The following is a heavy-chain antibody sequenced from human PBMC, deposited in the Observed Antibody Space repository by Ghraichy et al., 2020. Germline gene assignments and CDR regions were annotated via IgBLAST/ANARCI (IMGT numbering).Heavy chain of an antibody. CDR2: IYTGGSS. J-gene: IGHJ5*02. CDR1: GGSIRNYY. D-gene: IGHD1-26*01. Sequence: SETLSLTCTVSGGSIRNYYWSWIRQPAGKGLEWIGRIYTGGSSDYNASLKSRVAMSADTSNNQVSLKLSSVTAADTVMYYCARGPYYSGSYYRFDPWGQGTLVTVSS. CDR3: ARGPYYSGSYYRFDP. V-gene: IGHV4-4*07.